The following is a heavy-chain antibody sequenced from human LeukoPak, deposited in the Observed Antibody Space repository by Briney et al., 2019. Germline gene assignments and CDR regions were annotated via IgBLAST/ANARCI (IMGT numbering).Heavy chain of an antibody. CDR1: GFTFSSYG. CDR3: ARDRGGSYLYYYYYGMDV. CDR2: IWYDGSNK. D-gene: IGHD1-26*01. J-gene: IGHJ6*02. V-gene: IGHV3-33*01. Sequence: GGSLRLSSAASGFTFSSYGMHWVRQAPGKGLEWVAVIWYDGSNKYYADSVKGRFTISRDNSKNTLYLQMNSLRAEDTAVYYCARDRGGSYLYYYYYGMDVWGQGTTVTVSS.